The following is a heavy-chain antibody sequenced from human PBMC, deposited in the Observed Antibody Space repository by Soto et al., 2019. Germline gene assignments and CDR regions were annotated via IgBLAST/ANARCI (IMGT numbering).Heavy chain of an antibody. J-gene: IGHJ4*02. D-gene: IGHD3-3*01. Sequence: QVQLVQSGAEVKKPGASVKVSCKASGYTFTSYDINWVRQATGQGLEWMGWMNTNSGNTGYAQKFQGRVTMTRNTSISTDYMELNSLRSEDTAVYYGARAIFPYYDFWSGYFDYWGQGTLVTVSS. CDR2: MNTNSGNT. CDR1: GYTFTSYD. V-gene: IGHV1-8*01. CDR3: ARAIFPYYDFWSGYFDY.